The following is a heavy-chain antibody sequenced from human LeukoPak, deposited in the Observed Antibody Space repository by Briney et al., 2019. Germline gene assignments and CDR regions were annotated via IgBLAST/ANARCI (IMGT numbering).Heavy chain of an antibody. CDR3: ARALGTVADF. Sequence: GGSLRLSCAASGFTFSSYGMHWVRQAPGKGLEWVAVIWYDGSNKYYADSVKGRFTISRDNAKNTLYLHMSSLTAEDTAIYYCARALGTVADFWGQGTMVTVS. V-gene: IGHV3-33*01. CDR2: IWYDGSNK. D-gene: IGHD7-27*01. J-gene: IGHJ4*02. CDR1: GFTFSSYG.